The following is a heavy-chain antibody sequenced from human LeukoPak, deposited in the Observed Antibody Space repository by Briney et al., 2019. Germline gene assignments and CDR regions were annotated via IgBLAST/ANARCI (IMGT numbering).Heavy chain of an antibody. CDR1: GFIFENYW. Sequence: PGGSLRLSCAASGFIFENYWMNWVRQAPGKGLEWVANIEQDGSEKYYVDSVKGRFTISRDNARNSLYLQMNSLRAEDTAVYYCAREGQWLPFDYWGQGTLVTVSS. CDR3: AREGQWLPFDY. J-gene: IGHJ4*02. V-gene: IGHV3-7*01. D-gene: IGHD6-19*01. CDR2: IEQDGSEK.